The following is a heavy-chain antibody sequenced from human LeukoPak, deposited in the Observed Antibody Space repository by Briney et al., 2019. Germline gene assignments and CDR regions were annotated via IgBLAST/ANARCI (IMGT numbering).Heavy chain of an antibody. D-gene: IGHD5-18*01. CDR1: GGSISSSSNY. J-gene: IGHJ6*03. CDR3: ASHVDTAMVTGFYYYYYMDV. Sequence: SETLSLTCTVSGGSISSSSNYWGWIRQPPGKGLEWIGSIYFTGTTYYNPSLKSRVTISVDTSKNQFSLKLSSVTAADTAVYYCASHVDTAMVTGFYYYYYMDVWGKGPRSPSP. V-gene: IGHV4-39*07. CDR2: IYFTGTT.